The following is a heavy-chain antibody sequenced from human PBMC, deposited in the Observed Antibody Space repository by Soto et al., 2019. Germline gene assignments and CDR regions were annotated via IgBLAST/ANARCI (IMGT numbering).Heavy chain of an antibody. J-gene: IGHJ4*02. CDR1: GGTFSPYT. CDR2: IIPFLGVT. V-gene: IGHV1-69*04. D-gene: IGHD1-26*01. CDR3: ARDWESTVSTWSCWGF. Sequence: ASVKVSCKASGGTFSPYTVNWVRQAPGQGLEWMGRIIPFLGVTNYAQKFQARVTLTADTSTTTAYMELSGLRFEDTAVYYCARDWESTVSTWSCWGFWGRGTLVTVSS.